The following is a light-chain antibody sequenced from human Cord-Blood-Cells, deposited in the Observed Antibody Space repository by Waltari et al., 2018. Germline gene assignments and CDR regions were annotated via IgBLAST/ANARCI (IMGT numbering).Light chain of an antibody. Sequence: QSALNQPAPVSGSPGQSITISCTGTSSDVGRYNLVSWYQQHPGKAPKLMIYEGSKRPSGVSNRFSGSKSGNTASLTISGLQAEDEADYYCCSYAGSSTVVFGGGTKLTVL. CDR3: CSYAGSSTVV. J-gene: IGLJ2*01. CDR2: EGS. CDR1: SSDVGRYNL. V-gene: IGLV2-23*01.